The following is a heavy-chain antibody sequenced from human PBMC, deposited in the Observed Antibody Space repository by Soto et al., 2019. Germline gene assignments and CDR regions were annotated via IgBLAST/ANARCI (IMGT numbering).Heavy chain of an antibody. CDR2: IFSSGST. J-gene: IGHJ4*02. D-gene: IGHD5-12*01. CDR1: GGSINTFY. CDR3: AREGSYSAYNFAHGIQLWSFDF. Sequence: QVRLQESGPGLLKPSETLSLTCTASGGSINTFYWSWVRQPAGKGLEWIGRIFSSGSTSFNPSLESRVAMSVDTSKNHFSLNLSSVTAADMAVYYCAREGSYSAYNFAHGIQLWSFDFWGQGALVTASS. V-gene: IGHV4-4*07.